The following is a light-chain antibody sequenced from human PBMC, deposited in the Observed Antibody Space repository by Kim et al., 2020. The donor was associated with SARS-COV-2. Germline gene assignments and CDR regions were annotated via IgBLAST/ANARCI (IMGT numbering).Light chain of an antibody. CDR2: DTS. CDR1: QSISTF. V-gene: IGKV3-11*01. J-gene: IGKJ1*01. Sequence: SLAPGETPTHPCRAGQSISTFFAWYQQRLGQAPNLLIYDTSKRAAGVPARFSASGSGTDFTLTISSLEPDDFATYYCQQRYSWPRTFGQGTKV. CDR3: QQRYSWPRT.